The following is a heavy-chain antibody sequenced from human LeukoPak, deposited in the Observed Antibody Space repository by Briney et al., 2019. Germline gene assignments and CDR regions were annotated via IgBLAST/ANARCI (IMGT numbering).Heavy chain of an antibody. J-gene: IGHJ6*02. V-gene: IGHV1-24*01. Sequence: GASVKVSCKVSGYTLTELSMHWVRQAPGKGLEWMGGFDPEDGETIYAQKFQGRVTMTEDTSTDTAYMELSSLRSEDTAVYYCATPSDSADYYYYGMDVWGQGTTVTVSS. CDR1: GYTLTELS. CDR2: FDPEDGET. CDR3: ATPSDSADYYYYGMDV. D-gene: IGHD5-18*01.